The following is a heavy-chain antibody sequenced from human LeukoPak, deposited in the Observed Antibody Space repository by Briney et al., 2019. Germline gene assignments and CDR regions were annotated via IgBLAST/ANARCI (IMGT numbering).Heavy chain of an antibody. V-gene: IGHV3-21*06. J-gene: IGHJ4*02. CDR2: ISTRSSYI. CDR1: GFTFSSYS. Sequence: GGSLRLSCAASGFTFSSYSMTWVRQAPGKGLEWVPSISTRSSYIYYADSVKGRFTISRDNARNSLYLQMNSLRADDTAVYYCAARDSYGSGSYPIDYWGQGTLVTVSS. D-gene: IGHD3-10*01. CDR3: AARDSYGSGSYPIDY.